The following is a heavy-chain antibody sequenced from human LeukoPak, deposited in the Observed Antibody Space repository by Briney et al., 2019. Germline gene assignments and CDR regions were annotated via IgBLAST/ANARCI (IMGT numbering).Heavy chain of an antibody. CDR3: ARGLISIAARPSAFDI. CDR1: GYTFISYS. CDR2: ISTYNGNT. J-gene: IGHJ3*02. V-gene: IGHV1-18*01. D-gene: IGHD6-6*01. Sequence: ASVKVSCKASGYTFISYSLTWVRQAPGQGLEWMGWISTYNGNTNYAQKLQGRVTMTTERSTSTAYMELRSLRSDDTAVYYCARGLISIAARPSAFDIWGQGTMVTVSS.